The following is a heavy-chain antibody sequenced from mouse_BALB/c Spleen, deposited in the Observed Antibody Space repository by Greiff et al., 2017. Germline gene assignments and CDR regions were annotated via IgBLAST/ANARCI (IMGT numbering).Heavy chain of an antibody. CDR1: GISITTGNYR. CDR3: ARDYYGSSYY. J-gene: IGHJ2*01. Sequence: EVKLQESGPGLVKPSQTVSLTCTVTGISITTGNYRWSWIRQFPGNKLEWIGYIYYSGTITYNPSLTSRTTITRDTSKNQFFLEMNSLTAEDTATYYCARDYYGSSYYWGQGTTLTVSS. CDR2: IYYSGTI. D-gene: IGHD1-1*01. V-gene: IGHV3-5*02.